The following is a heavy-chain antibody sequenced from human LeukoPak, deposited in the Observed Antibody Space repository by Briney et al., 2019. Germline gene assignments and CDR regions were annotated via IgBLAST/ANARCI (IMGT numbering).Heavy chain of an antibody. CDR1: GDSVPSNSAA. V-gene: IGHV6-1*01. CDR2: TYYRSKWYN. Sequence: SHTLSLTCPISGDSVPSNSAAWNWLRQSPSRSLEWLGRTYYRSKWYNEYAVSVKSRISINPDTSRNQFSLQLNSVSPEDTAVYFCARGTGPSGFDYWGQGTLVTVSS. CDR3: ARGTGPSGFDY. J-gene: IGHJ4*02. D-gene: IGHD3-10*01.